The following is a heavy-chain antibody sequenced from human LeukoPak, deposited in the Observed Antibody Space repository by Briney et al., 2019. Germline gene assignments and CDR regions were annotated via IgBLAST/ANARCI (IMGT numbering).Heavy chain of an antibody. D-gene: IGHD5-18*01. CDR2: IYYSGST. CDR3: ARNHTHEGYGYYFDY. Sequence: SETLSLTCTVSGDSISSGISYWGWIRQPPGKGLEWIGSIYYSGSTHYNPSLKSRVIISVDTSKNQFSLRLSSVTAADTAVYYCARNHTHEGYGYYFDYWGQGTLITVSS. J-gene: IGHJ4*02. CDR1: GDSISSGISY. V-gene: IGHV4-39*01.